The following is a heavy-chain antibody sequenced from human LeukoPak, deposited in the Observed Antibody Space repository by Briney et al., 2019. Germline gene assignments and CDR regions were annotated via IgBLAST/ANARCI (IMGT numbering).Heavy chain of an antibody. CDR2: ISGSGGST. V-gene: IGHV3-23*01. D-gene: IGHD3-10*01. CDR3: AKPYYYGSGSYPDY. Sequence: AGGSLRLSCAASGFTFSSYAMSWVRQAPGKGLEWVSAISGSGGSTYYADSVKGRFTISRDNSKNTLYLQMDSLRAGDTAVYYCAKPYYYGSGSYPDYWGQGTLVTVSS. J-gene: IGHJ4*02. CDR1: GFTFSSYA.